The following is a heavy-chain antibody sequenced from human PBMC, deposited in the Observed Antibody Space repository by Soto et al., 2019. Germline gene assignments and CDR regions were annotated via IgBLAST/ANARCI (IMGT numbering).Heavy chain of an antibody. V-gene: IGHV1-18*01. CDR2: ISAYNGNK. J-gene: IGHJ5*02. D-gene: IGHD6-19*01. Sequence: GASVKVSCKASGYSFTSYGISWVRQAPGQGLEWMGWISAYNGNKKYAQKLQGRVTMTTDTSTSTAYMELSRLRSDDTAVYYCAREVGYSSGWYRQPEGNWFDPWGQGTLVTVSS. CDR3: AREVGYSSGWYRQPEGNWFDP. CDR1: GYSFTSYG.